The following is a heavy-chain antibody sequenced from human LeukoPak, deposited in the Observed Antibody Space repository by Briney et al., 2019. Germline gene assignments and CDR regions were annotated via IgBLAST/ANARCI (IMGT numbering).Heavy chain of an antibody. CDR2: INHSGST. V-gene: IGHV4-34*01. J-gene: IGHJ1*01. CDR3: ARRRGSSGSPFQH. D-gene: IGHD3-22*01. CDR1: GFTFSSYS. Sequence: GSLRLSCAASGFTFSSYSMNWIRQPPGKGLEWIGEINHSGSTNYNPSLKSRVTISVDTSKNQFSLKLSSVTAADTAVYYCARRRGSSGSPFQHWGQGTLVTVSS.